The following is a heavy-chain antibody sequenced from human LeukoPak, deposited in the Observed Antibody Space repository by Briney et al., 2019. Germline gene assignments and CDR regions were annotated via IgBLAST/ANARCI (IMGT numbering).Heavy chain of an antibody. V-gene: IGHV3-21*01. D-gene: IGHD3-22*01. CDR1: GFAFSSYS. CDR2: ISSSGSYI. J-gene: IGHJ1*01. CDR3: ARGLYPDYYVSSGSSPPEH. Sequence: GGSLRLSCAASGFAFSSYSMNWVRQAPGKGLEWVSSISSSGSYIYYADSMQGRFTISRDNSKNSLFLQMNSLRAEDTAVYYCARGLYPDYYVSSGSSPPEHWGQGTLVTVSS.